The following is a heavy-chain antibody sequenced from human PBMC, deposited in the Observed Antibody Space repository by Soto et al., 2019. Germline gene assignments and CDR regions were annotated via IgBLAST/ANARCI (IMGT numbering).Heavy chain of an antibody. CDR2: IYPGDSDT. J-gene: IGHJ6*02. D-gene: IGHD3-10*01. CDR1: GDRFPNYW. Sequence: PXDSLKASWPSSGDRFPNYWIGWVLQVPGQGLEWMGIIYPGDSDTKYSPSFQGQVTITADTSISTAFLQWTSLKAADTAMYYCASRGQHPGSHQYQYYIMDDSGHGSTVTVSS. V-gene: IGHV5-51*01. CDR3: ASRGQHPGSHQYQYYIMDD.